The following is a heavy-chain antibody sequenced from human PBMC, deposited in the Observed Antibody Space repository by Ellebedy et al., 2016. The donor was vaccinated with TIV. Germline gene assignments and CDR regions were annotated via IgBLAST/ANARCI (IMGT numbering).Heavy chain of an antibody. CDR2: IYWDDDK. V-gene: IGHV2-5*02. J-gene: IGHJ4*02. CDR3: AHRGQYKGFDY. D-gene: IGHD1-1*01. Sequence: SGPTLVQPTPTVTLTGTLSGFSVSTSGVGVGWSRQTPGKALEWLAFIYWDDDKRYSPSVKSRLTITKDTSKNQVVLTMTNMDPLDTATYHSAHRGQYKGFDYWGQGTLVTVSS. CDR1: GFSVSTSGVG.